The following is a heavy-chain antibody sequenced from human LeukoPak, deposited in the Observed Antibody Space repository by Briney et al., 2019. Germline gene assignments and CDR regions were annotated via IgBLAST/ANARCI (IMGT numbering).Heavy chain of an antibody. CDR2: IHYSGST. CDR1: GGSISSGDYY. CDR3: ARESPYDSSGL. Sequence: KPSETLSLTCTVSGGSISSGDYYWSWIRQPPGKGLEWIGYIHYSGSTYYNPSLKSRVTISVDTSKNQFSLKLSSVTAADTAVYYCARESPYDSSGLWGQGTLVTVSS. D-gene: IGHD3-22*01. J-gene: IGHJ4*02. V-gene: IGHV4-30-4*01.